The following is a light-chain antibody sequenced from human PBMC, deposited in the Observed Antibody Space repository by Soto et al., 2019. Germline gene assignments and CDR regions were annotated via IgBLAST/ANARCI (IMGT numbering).Light chain of an antibody. CDR1: QSIGSW. V-gene: IGKV1-5*03. Sequence: DIQMTQSPSTLSASVGDGVTITCRASQSIGSWLAWYQQKPGKAPKLLIYKATNLQSGVPSRFSGSGSGTEFTLTISNLQPDDFATYYCQQYENYWTFGQGTKVEIK. J-gene: IGKJ1*01. CDR2: KAT. CDR3: QQYENYWT.